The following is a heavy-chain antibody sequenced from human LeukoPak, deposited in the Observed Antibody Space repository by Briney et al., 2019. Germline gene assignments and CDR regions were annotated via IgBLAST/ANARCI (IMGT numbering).Heavy chain of an antibody. D-gene: IGHD5-18*01. CDR3: ARDSGYGPPTFDY. CDR2: IYSGGST. CDR1: GFTFSTYA. J-gene: IGHJ4*02. Sequence: GGSLRLSCAASGFTFSTYAMSWVRQAPGKGLEWVSVIYSGGSTYYADSVKGRFTISRDNSKNTLYLQMNSLRAEDTAVYYCARDSGYGPPTFDYWGQGTLVTVSS. V-gene: IGHV3-53*01.